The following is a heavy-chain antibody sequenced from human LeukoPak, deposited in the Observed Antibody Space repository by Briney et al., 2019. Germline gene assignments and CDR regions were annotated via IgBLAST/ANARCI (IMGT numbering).Heavy chain of an antibody. J-gene: IGHJ4*02. V-gene: IGHV4-38-2*02. Sequence: SETLSLTCTVSGNSISSGYYCGWIRQPPGKGLEWIANSYHSGGTNYNPSLKSRVTISVDTSKNQFSLKLSSVTAADTAVYYCARSKINHFVDYWGQGTLVTVSS. D-gene: IGHD1-14*01. CDR2: SYHSGGT. CDR3: ARSKINHFVDY. CDR1: GNSISSGYY.